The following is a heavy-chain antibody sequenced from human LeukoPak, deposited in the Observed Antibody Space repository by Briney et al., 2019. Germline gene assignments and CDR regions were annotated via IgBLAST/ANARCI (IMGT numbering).Heavy chain of an antibody. D-gene: IGHD4-17*01. CDR1: GFTFSDFA. Sequence: GGSLRLSCAASGFTFSDFAMSWVRQAPGKGLEWVGRIKSKTDGGTTDYAAPVKGRFTISRDDSKNTLYLQMNSLKTEDTAVYYCTTTSDYGDHKRWGQGTLVTVSS. V-gene: IGHV3-15*01. CDR2: IKSKTDGGTT. CDR3: TTTSDYGDHKR. J-gene: IGHJ4*02.